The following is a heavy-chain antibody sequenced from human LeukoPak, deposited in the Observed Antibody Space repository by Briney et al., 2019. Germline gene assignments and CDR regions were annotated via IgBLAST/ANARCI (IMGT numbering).Heavy chain of an antibody. Sequence: ASVRVSCKASGYTFTSYGISWVRQAPGQGLEWMGWISAYNGNTNYAQKLQGRVTMTTDTSTSTAYMELRSLRSDDTAVYYCARDAKGLLLRYGSGSYDYWGQGTLVTVSS. CDR1: GYTFTSYG. V-gene: IGHV1-18*01. J-gene: IGHJ4*02. D-gene: IGHD3-10*01. CDR2: ISAYNGNT. CDR3: ARDAKGLLLRYGSGSYDY.